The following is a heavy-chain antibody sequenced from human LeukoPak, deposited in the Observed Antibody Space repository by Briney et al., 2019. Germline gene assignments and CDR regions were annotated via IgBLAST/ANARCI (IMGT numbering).Heavy chain of an antibody. Sequence: ASVTVSCQASGYSFTSFDITWIRQAPGQGPEWMGWVSAYNGDTNYAQSFQGRITMTTDTSTSTAYMELRSLRSDDTAVYYCARNFYDLLTVYEHYFDFWGPGTQVTVSS. CDR1: GYSFTSFD. V-gene: IGHV1-18*01. CDR3: ARNFYDLLTVYEHYFDF. CDR2: VSAYNGDT. J-gene: IGHJ4*02. D-gene: IGHD3-9*01.